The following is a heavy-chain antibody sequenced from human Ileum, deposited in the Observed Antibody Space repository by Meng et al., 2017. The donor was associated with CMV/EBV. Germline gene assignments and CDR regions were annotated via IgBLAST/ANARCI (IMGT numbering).Heavy chain of an antibody. CDR2: IHDSGST. Sequence: QVQLQESGPGLVKPSQTLSLTCTVSGDSISSGHYYWSWIRQTPGKGLEWIGHIHDSGSTYYNPSLQSRVTISVDTSKNQFSLKLSSVTAADTAVYFCARDRFDPWGQGALVTVSS. CDR3: ARDRFDP. J-gene: IGHJ5*02. CDR1: GDSISSGHYY. V-gene: IGHV4-30-4*01.